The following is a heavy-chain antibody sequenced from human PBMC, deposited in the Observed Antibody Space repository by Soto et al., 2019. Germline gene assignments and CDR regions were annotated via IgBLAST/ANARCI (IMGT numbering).Heavy chain of an antibody. CDR2: ISYDGGVK. J-gene: IGHJ6*02. CDR3: ARDSSRGTTARGYFYYPGMDV. CDR1: GFTFSDHD. D-gene: IGHD1-1*01. Sequence: QVQLVESGGGVAPSGRSLSLSCAASGFTFSDHDIHWVRQAPAKGLEWLAVISYDGGVKYYADSVKGRFTLSRDNIKKTLFLQMSSLRPEDTATYYCARDSSRGTTARGYFYYPGMDVWGQGTAVTVPS. V-gene: IGHV3-30*03.